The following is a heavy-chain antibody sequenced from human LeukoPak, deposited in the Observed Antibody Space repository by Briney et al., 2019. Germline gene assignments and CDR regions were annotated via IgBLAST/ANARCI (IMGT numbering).Heavy chain of an antibody. D-gene: IGHD4-17*01. Sequence: ASVKVSCKASGYTFTGYYMHWVRQAPGQGLEWMGWINPNSGGTNYAQKFQGRVTMTRDTSISTAYMELSRLRSDDTAVYYCARSSSGGTVTTSFDPWGQGTLVTVSS. J-gene: IGHJ5*02. CDR1: GYTFTGYY. CDR3: ARSSSGGTVTTSFDP. CDR2: INPNSGGT. V-gene: IGHV1-2*02.